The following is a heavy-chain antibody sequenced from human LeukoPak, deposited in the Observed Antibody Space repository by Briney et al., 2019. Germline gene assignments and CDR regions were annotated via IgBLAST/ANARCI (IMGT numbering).Heavy chain of an antibody. V-gene: IGHV3-23*01. D-gene: IGHD6-19*01. Sequence: PGGSLRLSCAASGFTFSSYGMSWVRQAPGKGLEWVSGFSSSGDNTHYADSVKGRFTISRDNSENTLYLEMNSLRVEDTAVYYCAREVAGAGGFDYWGQGTLVTVSS. CDR2: FSSSGDNT. J-gene: IGHJ4*02. CDR3: AREVAGAGGFDY. CDR1: GFTFSSYG.